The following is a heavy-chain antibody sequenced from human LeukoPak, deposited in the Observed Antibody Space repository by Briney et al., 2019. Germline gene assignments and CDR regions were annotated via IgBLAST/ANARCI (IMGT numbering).Heavy chain of an antibody. J-gene: IGHJ4*02. Sequence: GGSLRLSCGASGFTFGDYGMHWFRQGPGKGLEWVSGISWNSGSIEYADFVKGRFTISRDNAKNSLYLEMTSLRPDDTALYYCAKDLMSDYFFDFWGPGTQVTVSS. CDR3: AKDLMSDYFFDF. CDR1: GFTFGDYG. V-gene: IGHV3-9*01. D-gene: IGHD3-10*02. CDR2: ISWNSGSI.